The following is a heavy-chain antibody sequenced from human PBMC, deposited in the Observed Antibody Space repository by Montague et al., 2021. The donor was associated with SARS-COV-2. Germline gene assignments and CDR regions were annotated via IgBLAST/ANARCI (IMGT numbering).Heavy chain of an antibody. D-gene: IGHD3-22*01. Sequence: SETLSLTCTVSGGSLNKHYWSWIRKAPGKELEWLGYIFYKGNTXXXVXXWGRASMSLDTPQNQFSLRLTSLTAADTAVYYCARSISSSGARDNWGQGILVTVS. CDR3: ARSISSSGARDN. CDR2: IFYKGNT. J-gene: IGHJ4*02. CDR1: GGSLNKHY. V-gene: IGHV4-59*11.